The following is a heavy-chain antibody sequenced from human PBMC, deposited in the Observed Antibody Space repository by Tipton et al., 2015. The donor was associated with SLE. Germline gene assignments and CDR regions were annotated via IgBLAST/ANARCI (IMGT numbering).Heavy chain of an antibody. CDR3: ARDAGGIFGADYHYYGMDV. J-gene: IGHJ6*02. D-gene: IGHD3-3*01. CDR2: ISSSSSYT. Sequence: SLRLSCAASGFTFSSYSMNWVRQAPGKGLEWVSSISSSSSYTNYADSVKGRFTMSRDNAKNSLYLQMNSLRAEDTAAYYCARDAGGIFGADYHYYGMDVWGQGTTVTVSS. V-gene: IGHV3-21*01. CDR1: GFTFSSYS.